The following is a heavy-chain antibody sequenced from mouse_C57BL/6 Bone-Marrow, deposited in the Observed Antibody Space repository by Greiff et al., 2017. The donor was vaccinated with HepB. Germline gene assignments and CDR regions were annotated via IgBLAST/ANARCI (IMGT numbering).Heavy chain of an antibody. Sequence: LVESGPELVKPGASVKLSCKASGYTFTSYDINWVKQRPGQGLEWIGWIYPRDGSTKYNEKFKGKATLTVDTSSSTAYMELHSLTSEDSAVYFCARGMRAYYFDYWGQGTTLTVSS. CDR1: GYTFTSYD. V-gene: IGHV1-85*01. CDR3: ARGMRAYYFDY. D-gene: IGHD3-3*01. CDR2: IYPRDGST. J-gene: IGHJ2*01.